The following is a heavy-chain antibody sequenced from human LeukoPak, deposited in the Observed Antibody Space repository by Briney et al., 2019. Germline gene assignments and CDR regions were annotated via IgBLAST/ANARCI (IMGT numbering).Heavy chain of an antibody. V-gene: IGHV1-69*02. CDR3: ARVPDYDFWSDPEY. J-gene: IGHJ4*02. CDR1: GGTFSSYT. Sequence: ASVKVSCKASGGTFSSYTISWVRQAPGQGLEWMGRIIPILGIANYAQKFQGRVTITADKSTSTAYMELSSLRSEDTAVYYCARVPDYDFWSDPEYWGQGTLVTVSS. CDR2: IIPILGIA. D-gene: IGHD3-3*01.